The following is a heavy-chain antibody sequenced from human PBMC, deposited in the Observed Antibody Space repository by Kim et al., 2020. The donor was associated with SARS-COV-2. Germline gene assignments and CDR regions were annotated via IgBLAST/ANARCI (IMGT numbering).Heavy chain of an antibody. D-gene: IGHD3-10*01. CDR2: IWYDGSNK. CDR1: GFTFSSYG. CDR3: ARESPRMGFGD. V-gene: IGHV3-33*08. Sequence: GGSLRLSCAASGFTFSSYGMHWVRQAPGKGVEWVAVIWYDGSNKYYADSVKGRFTISRDNSKNTLYLQMNSLRAEDTAVYYCARESPRMGFGDWGQGTLVTVSS. J-gene: IGHJ4*02.